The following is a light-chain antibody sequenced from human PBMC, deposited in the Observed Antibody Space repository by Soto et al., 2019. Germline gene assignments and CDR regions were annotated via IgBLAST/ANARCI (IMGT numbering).Light chain of an antibody. J-gene: IGKJ2*01. V-gene: IGKV3-15*01. CDR3: QQYNNGPYT. Sequence: EIVLTQSPVTLAVSPGERATLSCRASQSLYINLAWYQQKPGQAPRLLIYGASTRATGIPARFSGSGSGTGFTLTISSLQSEDFAVYYCQQYNNGPYTFGQGTRLEIK. CDR1: QSLYIN. CDR2: GAS.